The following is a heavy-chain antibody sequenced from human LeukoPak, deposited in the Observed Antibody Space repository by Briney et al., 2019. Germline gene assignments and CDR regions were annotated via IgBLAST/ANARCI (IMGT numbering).Heavy chain of an antibody. CDR1: GFTFSSYW. D-gene: IGHD1-26*01. CDR3: ARVRSGTYYAFDY. V-gene: IGHV3-7*01. J-gene: IGHJ4*02. CDR2: IKQDGSEK. Sequence: PGGSLRLSCAASGFTFSSYWMSWVCQAPGKGLEWVANIKQDGSEKYYVDSVKGRFTISRDNAKNSLYLQMNSLRAEDTAVYYCARVRSGTYYAFDYWGQGALVTVSS.